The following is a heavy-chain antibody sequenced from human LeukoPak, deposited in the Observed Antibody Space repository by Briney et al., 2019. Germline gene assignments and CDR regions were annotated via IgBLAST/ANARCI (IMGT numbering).Heavy chain of an antibody. CDR1: GFTFSSYA. J-gene: IGHJ4*02. CDR2: IWYDGSNK. V-gene: IGHV3-33*08. Sequence: GGSLRLSCAASGFTFSSYAMSWVRQAPGKGLEWVAVIWYDGSNKYYADSVKGRFTISRDNSKNTLCLQMNSLRAEDTAVYYCARDTAVISGNLDYWGQGTLVTVSS. CDR3: ARDTAVISGNLDY. D-gene: IGHD6-19*01.